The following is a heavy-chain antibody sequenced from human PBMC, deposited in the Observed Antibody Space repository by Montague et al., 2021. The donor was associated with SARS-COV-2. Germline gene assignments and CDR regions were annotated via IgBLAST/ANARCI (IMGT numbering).Heavy chain of an antibody. V-gene: IGHV3-23*03. J-gene: IGHJ4*02. Sequence: SLRLSCAASGFTFSFHAMSWVRQAPGKGLHWVAVISSDGSNTYYADSVKGRFTISRDNSKNTLYLQMNSLRGEDTAVYYYAKRMDDYFDYWGQGTLVTVSS. CDR3: AKRMDDYFDY. CDR2: ISSDGSNT. CDR1: GFTFSFHA. D-gene: IGHD2-2*03.